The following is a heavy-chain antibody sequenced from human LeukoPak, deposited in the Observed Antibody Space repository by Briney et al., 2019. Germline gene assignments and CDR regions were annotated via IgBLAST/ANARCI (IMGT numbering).Heavy chain of an antibody. J-gene: IGHJ3*02. D-gene: IGHD5-24*01. CDR2: IIPIFGTA. V-gene: IGHV1-69*01. CDR3: ARDSEQRWLQFLGAFDI. Sequence: SVKVSCKASGGTFSSYAISWVRQAPGQGLEWMGGIIPIFGTANYAQKFQGRVTITADESTSTAYMELSSLRSVDTAVYYCARDSEQRWLQFLGAFDIWGQGTMVTVSS. CDR1: GGTFSSYA.